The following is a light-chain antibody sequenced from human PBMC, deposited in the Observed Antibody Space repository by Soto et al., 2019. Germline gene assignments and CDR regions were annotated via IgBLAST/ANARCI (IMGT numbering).Light chain of an antibody. CDR1: QSVSGY. CDR3: QQRSNWPFT. V-gene: IGKV3-11*01. CDR2: DAS. J-gene: IGKJ3*01. Sequence: EIVLTQSPATLSLSPGERATPSCRASQSVSGYLAWYQQKPGQAPRLLIYDASNRATGIPARFSGSGSGTDFTLTISSLEPADFAVYYCQQRSNWPFTFGPGTTVDVK.